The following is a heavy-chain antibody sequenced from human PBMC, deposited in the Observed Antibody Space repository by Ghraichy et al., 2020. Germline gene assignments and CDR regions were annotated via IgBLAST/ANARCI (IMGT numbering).Heavy chain of an antibody. CDR2: ISWNSGSI. CDR3: AKDITYGDYGFYYSYGMDV. CDR1: GFTFDDYA. D-gene: IGHD4-17*01. Sequence: GGSLRLSCAASGFTFDDYAMHWVRQAPGKGLEWVSGISWNSGSIGYADSVKGRFTISRDNAKNSLYLQMNSLRAEDTALYYCAKDITYGDYGFYYSYGMDVWGQGATVTVSS. J-gene: IGHJ6*02. V-gene: IGHV3-9*01.